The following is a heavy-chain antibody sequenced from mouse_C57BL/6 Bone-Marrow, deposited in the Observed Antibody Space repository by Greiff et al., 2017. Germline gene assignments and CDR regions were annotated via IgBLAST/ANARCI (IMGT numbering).Heavy chain of an antibody. CDR2: INYDGSST. V-gene: IGHV5-16*01. CDR1: GFTFSDYY. J-gene: IGHJ2*01. D-gene: IGHD3-3*01. Sequence: EVQLVESEGGLVQPGSSMKLSCTASGFTFSDYYMAWVRQVPEKGLEWVANINYDGSSTYYLDSLKSRFIISRDNAKNILYLQMSSLKSEDTATYYCARDGGDVNYFDYWGQGTTLTVSS. CDR3: ARDGGDVNYFDY.